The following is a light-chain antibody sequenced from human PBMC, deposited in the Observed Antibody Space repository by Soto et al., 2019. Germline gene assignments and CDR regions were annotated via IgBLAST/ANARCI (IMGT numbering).Light chain of an antibody. V-gene: IGLV2-14*01. Sequence: QPALTQPASVSGSPGQSITISCTGTSSDVGGYNYFSWYQQHPGQDPKLMIYDASNRPSGVSHRVSCSNSGNTASRTISGIQAYDEADYYCRSYTSSSPLVVFGGGTQLTVL. CDR2: DAS. CDR1: SSDVGGYNY. CDR3: RSYTSSSPLVV. J-gene: IGLJ2*01.